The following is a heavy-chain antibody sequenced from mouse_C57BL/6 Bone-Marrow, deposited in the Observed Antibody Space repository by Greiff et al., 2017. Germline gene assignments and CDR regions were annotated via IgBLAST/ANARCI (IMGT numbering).Heavy chain of an antibody. CDR1: GYTFTSYG. D-gene: IGHD3-3*01. Sequence: ESGAELARPGASVKLSCKASGYTFTSYGISWVKQRTGQGLEWIGEIYPRSGNTYYNEKFKGKATLTADKSSSTAYMELRSLTSEDSAVYFCARRGDGDPFDYWGQGTTLTVSS. J-gene: IGHJ2*01. CDR2: IYPRSGNT. V-gene: IGHV1-81*01. CDR3: ARRGDGDPFDY.